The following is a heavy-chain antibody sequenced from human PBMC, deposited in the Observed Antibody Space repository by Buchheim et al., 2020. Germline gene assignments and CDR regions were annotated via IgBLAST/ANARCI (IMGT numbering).Heavy chain of an antibody. D-gene: IGHD3-3*01. CDR1: GGSISSYY. V-gene: IGHV4-59*01. CDR3: ARLRPYYDFWSGYIEGWLDY. J-gene: IGHJ4*02. CDR2: IYYSGST. Sequence: QVQLRESGPGLVKPSETLSLTCTVSGGSISSYYWSWTRQPPGKGLEWIGYIYYSGSTNYNPSLKSRVTISVDTSKNQFSLKLSSVTAADTAVYYCARLRPYYDFWSGYIEGWLDYWGQGTL.